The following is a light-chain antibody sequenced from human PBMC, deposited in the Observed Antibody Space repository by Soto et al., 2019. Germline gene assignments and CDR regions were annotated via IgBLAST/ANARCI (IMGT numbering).Light chain of an antibody. Sequence: ETVLTQSPGTLSLSPGERATLSCRASQTIRSNYLAWYRQTPGQAPRLLIYGASNRATGIADRFSGSGSGTDFTLIISRLEPEDFALYYCQQYGSSPWTFGQGTKVDI. J-gene: IGKJ1*01. CDR2: GAS. V-gene: IGKV3-20*01. CDR3: QQYGSSPWT. CDR1: QTIRSNY.